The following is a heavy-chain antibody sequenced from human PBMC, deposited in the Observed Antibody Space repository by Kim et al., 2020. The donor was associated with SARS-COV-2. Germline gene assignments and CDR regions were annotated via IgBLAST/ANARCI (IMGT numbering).Heavy chain of an antibody. D-gene: IGHD3-22*01. CDR3: AKRDVYDTIKFAPLFAL. J-gene: IGHJ5*02. Sequence: LKGRFTISRDNSKNTLYLQMNSLRAEDTARYYCAKRDVYDTIKFAPLFALWGQGTLVTVSS. V-gene: IGHV3-23*01.